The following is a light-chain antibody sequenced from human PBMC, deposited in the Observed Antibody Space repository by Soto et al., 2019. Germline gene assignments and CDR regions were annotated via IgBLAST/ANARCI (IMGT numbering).Light chain of an antibody. V-gene: IGKV3-15*01. Sequence: EVVMTQSPATLYVSPGERATLSCRASESVGRNLAWYQQKPGQAPRLLIYDASTRANGIPDRFSACGSGTEFTLTLSSLQSEDFVIYDCQPYNSWLPITFCQGTRLENK. CDR1: ESVGRN. CDR2: DAS. CDR3: QPYNSWLPIT. J-gene: IGKJ5*01.